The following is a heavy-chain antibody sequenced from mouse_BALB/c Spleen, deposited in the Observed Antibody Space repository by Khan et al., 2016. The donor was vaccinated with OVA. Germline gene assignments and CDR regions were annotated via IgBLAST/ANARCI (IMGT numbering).Heavy chain of an antibody. D-gene: IGHD1-1*01. V-gene: IGHV5-6*01. CDR1: GFTFSTYG. CDR2: VSTGGHYT. J-gene: IGHJ3*01. CDR3: ARLAYYYDSEGFAY. Sequence: EGQLVESGGDVVKPGGSLKLSCAASGFTFSTYGMSWVRQTPDKRLEWVATVSTGGHYTYYPDTVKGRFTISRDNAKNTLYLQMSSLKSEDTAMFYCARLAYYYDSEGFAYWGQGTLVTVSA.